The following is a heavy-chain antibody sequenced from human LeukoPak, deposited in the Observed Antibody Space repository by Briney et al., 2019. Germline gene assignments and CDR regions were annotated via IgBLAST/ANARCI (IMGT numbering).Heavy chain of an antibody. CDR1: GGSISSYY. J-gene: IGHJ5*02. D-gene: IGHD3-10*01. V-gene: IGHV4-59*01. Sequence: PSETLSLTCTVSGGSISSYYWSWIRQPPGKGLEWIGYIYYSGSTNYNPSLKSRVTISVDTSKNQFSLKLSSVTAADTAVYYCARDEYSSGSYYNGGSGFDPWGQGTLVTVSS. CDR3: ARDEYSSGSYYNGGSGFDP. CDR2: IYYSGST.